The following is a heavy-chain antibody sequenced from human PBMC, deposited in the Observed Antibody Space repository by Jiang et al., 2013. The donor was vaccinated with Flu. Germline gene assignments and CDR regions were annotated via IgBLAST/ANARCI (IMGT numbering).Heavy chain of an antibody. CDR1: GGTFSSYT. Sequence: GAEVKKPGSSVKVSCKASGGTFSSYTISWVRQAPGQGLEWMGRIIPILGIANYAQKFQGRVTITADKSTSTAYMELSSLRSEDTAVYYCAREYPLRTWRVGAFDIWGQGTMVTVSS. V-gene: IGHV1-69*04. D-gene: IGHD5-12*01. CDR2: IIPILGIA. CDR3: AREYPLRTWRVGAFDI. J-gene: IGHJ3*02.